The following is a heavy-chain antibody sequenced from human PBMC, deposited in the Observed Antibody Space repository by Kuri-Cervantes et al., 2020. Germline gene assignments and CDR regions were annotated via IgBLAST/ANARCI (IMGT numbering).Heavy chain of an antibody. Sequence: GESLKISCAVSGFTVSSTFVNWVRQAPGKGLEWVAVITYDGSNKYYADSVKGRFTISRDNSKNTLYLQMNSLRPGDTAMYYCAKVMRFLEWIPLDYWGQGALVTVSS. V-gene: IGHV3-30*18. CDR2: ITYDGSNK. CDR1: GFTVSSTF. D-gene: IGHD3-3*01. CDR3: AKVMRFLEWIPLDY. J-gene: IGHJ4*02.